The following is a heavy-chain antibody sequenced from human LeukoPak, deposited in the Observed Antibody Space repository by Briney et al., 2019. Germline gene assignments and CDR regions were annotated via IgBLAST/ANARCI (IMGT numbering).Heavy chain of an antibody. CDR1: GDSISSYY. Sequence: PSETLSLTCTVSGDSISSYYWSWIRQPAGKGLECIGRIYSSGSNNYNPPLKSRVTMSVDTSKNQFSLKLSSVTAADTAVYYCARVSVAYCGGDCYLYYFDYWGQGTLVTVSS. V-gene: IGHV4-4*07. J-gene: IGHJ4*02. CDR2: IYSSGSN. CDR3: ARVSVAYCGGDCYLYYFDY. D-gene: IGHD2-21*02.